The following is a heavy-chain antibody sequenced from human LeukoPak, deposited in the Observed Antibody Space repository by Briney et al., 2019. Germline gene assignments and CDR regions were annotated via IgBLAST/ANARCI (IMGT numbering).Heavy chain of an antibody. D-gene: IGHD3-22*01. CDR1: GYSIRSGYY. J-gene: IGHJ3*02. Sequence: PSETLSLTCSVSGYSIRSGYYWGWIRQSPGKGLEWIGSIYHSGSTYYNPSLKSRVTISVDTSKNQFSLKLSSVTAADTAVYYCARETIDITVIVVVRMGDAFDIWGQGAVVTVSS. V-gene: IGHV4-38-2*02. CDR2: IYHSGST. CDR3: ARETIDITVIVVVRMGDAFDI.